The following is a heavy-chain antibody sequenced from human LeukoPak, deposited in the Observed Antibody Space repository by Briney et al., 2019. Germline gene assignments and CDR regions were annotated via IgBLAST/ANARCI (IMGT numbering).Heavy chain of an antibody. CDR1: GGSLSGSNW. V-gene: IGHV4-4*02. J-gene: IGHJ4*02. CDR3: ARERGVRPNYYFDS. CDR2: IYHSGNT. Sequence: SETLSLTCAVSGGSLSGSNWWSWVRQPPGKGLEWIGEIYHSGNTNYNPSLKSRVTISVDNSKNQFSLKLTSMTAADTAVYYCARERGVRPNYYFDSWARDPWSPSPQ. D-gene: IGHD1-7*01.